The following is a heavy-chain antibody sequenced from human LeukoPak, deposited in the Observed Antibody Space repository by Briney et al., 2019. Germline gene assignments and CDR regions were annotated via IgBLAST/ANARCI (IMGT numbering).Heavy chain of an antibody. J-gene: IGHJ4*02. Sequence: GGSLRLSCAASGFIFSSYAMHWVRQAPGKGLEWVTFIRYDGTNKYYANSVKGRFTISRDNSKNTLYLQMNSLRPEDTAVYYCASRNNYYDSSGYYRDFDYWGQGTLVTVSS. CDR3: ASRNNYYDSSGYYRDFDY. CDR1: GFIFSSYA. V-gene: IGHV3-30*02. D-gene: IGHD3-22*01. CDR2: IRYDGTNK.